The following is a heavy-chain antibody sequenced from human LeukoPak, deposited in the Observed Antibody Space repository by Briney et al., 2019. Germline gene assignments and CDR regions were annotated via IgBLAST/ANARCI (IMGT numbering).Heavy chain of an antibody. CDR1: GGSISSYY. Sequence: SETLSLTCTVSGGSISSYYWNWIRQPPGKGLEWIGYSYYSGSSGSTNYNPPLRSRVTTSADTSKNQFSLKMTSVTAADTAVYYCAGGGDGYQTRFDYWGQGTLLTVSS. D-gene: IGHD5-24*01. J-gene: IGHJ4*02. V-gene: IGHV4-59*01. CDR3: AGGGDGYQTRFDY. CDR2: SYYSGSSGST.